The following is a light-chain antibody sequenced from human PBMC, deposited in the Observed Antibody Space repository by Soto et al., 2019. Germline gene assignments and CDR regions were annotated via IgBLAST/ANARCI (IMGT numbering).Light chain of an antibody. J-gene: IGKJ1*01. CDR3: MQDLQSPPT. CDR1: QSLLHSNGYNY. V-gene: IGKV2-28*01. CDR2: WGS. Sequence: DIVMTQSPLSLPVTPGEPASISCRSSQSLLHSNGYNYLDWYLQKPGQSPQLLIYWGSNRASGVPDRFSGRGSGTDFTRKINRVEAEDVGVYFCMQDLQSPPTCGQGTKVEIK.